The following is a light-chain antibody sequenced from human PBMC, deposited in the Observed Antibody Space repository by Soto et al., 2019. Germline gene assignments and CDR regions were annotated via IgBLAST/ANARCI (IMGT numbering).Light chain of an antibody. Sequence: EIQITQTPYTLSASEGDRVTITCRASQSISSYLNWYLQKPGKAPKLLIYAASSLQSGVPSRFSGSGSGTDFTLTISSLQPEDFATYYCPVSYITPNSFAQGGRLEV. CDR3: PVSYITPNS. J-gene: IGKJ5*01. CDR1: QSISSY. V-gene: IGKV1-39*01. CDR2: AAS.